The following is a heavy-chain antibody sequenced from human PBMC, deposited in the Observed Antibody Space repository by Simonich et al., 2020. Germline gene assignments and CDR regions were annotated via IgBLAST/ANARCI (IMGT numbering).Heavy chain of an antibody. Sequence: QVQLVQSGAEVKKPGASVKVSCKASGYTFTGYYMHWVRQAPGKGLEWMGWINPNRGCTKHAQNVQGRGTMTRDTSISTADMELSRLRSDDTAVYYCARVPPTSGSYYYYYYYMDVWGKGTTVTVSS. J-gene: IGHJ6*03. V-gene: IGHV1-2*02. CDR1: GYTFTGYY. CDR3: ARVPPTSGSYYYYYYYMDV. CDR2: INPNRGCT. D-gene: IGHD1-26*01.